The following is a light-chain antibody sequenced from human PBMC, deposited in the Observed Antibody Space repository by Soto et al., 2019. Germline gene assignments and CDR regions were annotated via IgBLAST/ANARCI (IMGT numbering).Light chain of an antibody. J-gene: IGKJ1*01. V-gene: IGKV3-20*01. CDR2: AAS. CDR1: QSVKNNY. Sequence: ETVLTQSPGTLSLSPGERATLSCRASQSVKNNYLRWYQQKPGQAPRLLIYAASGKATGIPDRFSGSGSVTDLTLTISRLEPEDCAVYYCQQYATSPRTFGQGTKVDIK. CDR3: QQYATSPRT.